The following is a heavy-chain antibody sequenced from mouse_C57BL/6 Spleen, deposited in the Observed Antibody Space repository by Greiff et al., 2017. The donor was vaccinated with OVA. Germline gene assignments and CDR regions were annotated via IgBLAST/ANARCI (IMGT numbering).Heavy chain of an antibody. Sequence: VQLQQPGAELVKPGASVKLSCKASGYTFTSYWMHWVKQRPGQGLEWIGMIHPNSGSTNYNEKFKSKATLTVDKSSSTAYMQLSSLTSEDSAVYYCARLIYDGYLAWFAYWGQGTLVTVSA. J-gene: IGHJ3*01. CDR3: ARLIYDGYLAWFAY. CDR2: IHPNSGST. V-gene: IGHV1-64*01. D-gene: IGHD2-3*01. CDR1: GYTFTSYW.